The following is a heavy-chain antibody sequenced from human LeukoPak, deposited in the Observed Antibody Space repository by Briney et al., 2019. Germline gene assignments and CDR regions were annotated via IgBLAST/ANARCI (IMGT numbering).Heavy chain of an antibody. CDR1: GGSFSGYY. CDR3: ARGLGVTGPFDY. V-gene: IGHV4-34*01. CDR2: IYHSGST. Sequence: SETLSLTCAVYGGSFSGYYWSWIRQPPGKGLEWIGSIYHSGSTYYNPSLKSRVTISVDTSKNQFSLKLSSVTAADTAVYYCARGLGVTGPFDYWGQGTLVTVSS. D-gene: IGHD1-14*01. J-gene: IGHJ4*02.